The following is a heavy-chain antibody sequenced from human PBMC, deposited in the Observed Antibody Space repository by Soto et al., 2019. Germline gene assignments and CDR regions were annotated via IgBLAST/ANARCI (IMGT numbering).Heavy chain of an antibody. J-gene: IGHJ4*02. CDR1: GGTFSNYA. CDR2: IIPVFGTT. V-gene: IGHV1-69*12. CDR3: AGADGTAFLDPYPPN. Sequence: VQLVQSGAEVKKPGSSVKVSCKASGGTFSNYAFTWVRQAPGRGLEWMGGIIPVFGTTNYAQIFQDRVNNNAEASKKPAHMEMKSPTFEDPGNYFCAGADGTAFLDPYPPNWGQGTLITVSS. D-gene: IGHD3-3*02.